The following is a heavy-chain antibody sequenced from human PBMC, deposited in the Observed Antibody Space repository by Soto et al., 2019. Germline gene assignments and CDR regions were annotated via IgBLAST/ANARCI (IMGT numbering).Heavy chain of an antibody. CDR3: GRGHSAPDY. V-gene: IGHV3-7*01. CDR1: GFRISSYC. J-gene: IGHJ4*02. CDR2: IMQDGSEK. Sequence: EVQLVESGGGLVQPGGSLRLSCTVSGFRISSYCMSWVRQTPGKGLEWVANIMQDGSEKQYVDSVEGRFTISRDNAKNSVYLQLNGRRVEDTAVYYCGRGHSAPDYWGQGTLVTVSA.